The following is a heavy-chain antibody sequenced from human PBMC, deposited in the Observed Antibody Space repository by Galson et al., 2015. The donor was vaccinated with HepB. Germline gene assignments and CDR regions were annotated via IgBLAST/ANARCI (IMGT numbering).Heavy chain of an antibody. Sequence: SLRLSCAVSGFTVSSNYLSWVRQAPGKGLEWVSFIYISGTTYYADSVKGRFTISRDSSKNTLYLQMNSLRAEDTAVYYCAGGRWLQSPDYWGQGTLVTVSS. CDR3: AGGRWLQSPDY. V-gene: IGHV3-53*01. CDR1: GFTVSSNY. CDR2: IYISGTT. D-gene: IGHD5-24*01. J-gene: IGHJ4*02.